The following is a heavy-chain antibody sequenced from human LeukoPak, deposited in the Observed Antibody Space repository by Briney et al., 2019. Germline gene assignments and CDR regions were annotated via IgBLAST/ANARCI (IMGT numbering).Heavy chain of an antibody. CDR3: ASCASVSCYPVYYYYGMDV. CDR1: GVTFSSYE. CDR2: ISSSGSSI. D-gene: IGHD2-2*01. V-gene: IGHV3-48*03. J-gene: IGHJ6*02. Sequence: GWSLRLPCAASGVTFSSYEMNWVRQAPGKGLEWVSYISSSGSSIYYTESVEGRFTISRDIAKNSLYLQMNSLRAEDTAVYYCASCASVSCYPVYYYYGMDVWGQGTTVTVSS.